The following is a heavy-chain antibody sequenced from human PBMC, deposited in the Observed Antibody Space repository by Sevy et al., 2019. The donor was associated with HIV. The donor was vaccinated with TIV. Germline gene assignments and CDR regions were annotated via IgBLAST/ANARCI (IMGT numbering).Heavy chain of an antibody. CDR1: GFTFSSYA. CDR3: AKDQYSSSSIDELFDY. V-gene: IGHV3-23*01. J-gene: IGHJ4*02. D-gene: IGHD6-6*01. CDR2: ISGSDGST. Sequence: GGSLRLSCAASGFTFSSYAMSWVRQAPGKGLEWISAISGSDGSTYYTDSVKGRFTISRENSKNTLYLQMNSLRVEDTAVYYCAKDQYSSSSIDELFDYWGQGTLVTVSS.